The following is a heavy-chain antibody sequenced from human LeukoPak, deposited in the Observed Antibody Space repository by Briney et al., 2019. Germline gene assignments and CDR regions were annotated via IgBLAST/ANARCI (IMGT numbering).Heavy chain of an antibody. CDR2: VIPIFGTA. D-gene: IGHD2-15*01. J-gene: IGHJ5*02. CDR1: GGTFSSYA. CDR3: AREDLRCCSGGSCNNWFDP. V-gene: IGHV1-69*13. Sequence: SVKVSCKASGGTFSSYAISWVRQAPGQGLEWMGGVIPIFGTANYAQKFQGRVTITADESTSTAYMELSSLRSEDTAVYYCAREDLRCCSGGSCNNWFDPWGQGTLVTVSS.